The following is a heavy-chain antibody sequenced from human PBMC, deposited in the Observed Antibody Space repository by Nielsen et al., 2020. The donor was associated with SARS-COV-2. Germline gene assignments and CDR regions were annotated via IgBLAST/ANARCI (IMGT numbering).Heavy chain of an antibody. CDR1: GDSVSSNSAA. Sequence: SETLSLTCAISGDSVSSNSAAWNWIRQSSSRGLEWLGRTYYRSKWYNDYAVSVKSRITINPDTSKNQFSLQLNSVTPEDTAVYYDSERYFDYWGQGTLVTVSS. J-gene: IGHJ4*02. CDR3: SERYFDY. V-gene: IGHV6-1*01. CDR2: TYYRSKWYN. D-gene: IGHD5-24*01.